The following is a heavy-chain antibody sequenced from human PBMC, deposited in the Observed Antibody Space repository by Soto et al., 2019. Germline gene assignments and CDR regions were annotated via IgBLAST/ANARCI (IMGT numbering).Heavy chain of an antibody. CDR2: ISSDGSNK. D-gene: IGHD1-26*01. CDR1: GFTFSSST. V-gene: IGHV3-30-3*01. Sequence: GGSLRLSCAASGFTFSSSTMHWVRQAPGKGLEWVAVISSDGSNKYYPDSVKGRFTISRDNSKNTLYLQMNSLRAEDTAVYYCARDQIVGVPDYFDDWGQGTLVTVSS. J-gene: IGHJ4*02. CDR3: ARDQIVGVPDYFDD.